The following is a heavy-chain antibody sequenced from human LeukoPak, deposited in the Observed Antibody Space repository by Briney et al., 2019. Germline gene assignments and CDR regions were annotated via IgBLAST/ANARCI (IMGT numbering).Heavy chain of an antibody. CDR3: ARAGRTYYDFWSGYYNRRPEYFQH. CDR2: IIPIFGTA. D-gene: IGHD3-3*01. V-gene: IGHV1-69*01. J-gene: IGHJ1*01. Sequence: ASVNVSCKASGGIFSSNGISWVRQASGQGLEWMGGIIPIFGTANYAQKFQGRVTITADESTSTAYMELSSLRSEDTAVYYCARAGRTYYDFWSGYYNRRPEYFQHWGQGTLVTVSS. CDR1: GGIFSSNG.